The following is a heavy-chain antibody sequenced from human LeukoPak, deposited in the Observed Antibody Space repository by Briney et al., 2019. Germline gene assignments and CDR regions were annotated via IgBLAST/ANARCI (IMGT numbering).Heavy chain of an antibody. V-gene: IGHV1-46*01. J-gene: IGHJ3*02. CDR2: INPSGGST. Sequence: ASVKVSYKASGYTFTSYYMHWVRQAPGQGLEWMGIINPSGGSTSYAQKFQGRVTMTRDTSTSTVYMELSSLRSEDTAVYYCARGLYCSGGSCYREAFDIWGQGTMVTVSS. D-gene: IGHD2-15*01. CDR3: ARGLYCSGGSCYREAFDI. CDR1: GYTFTSYY.